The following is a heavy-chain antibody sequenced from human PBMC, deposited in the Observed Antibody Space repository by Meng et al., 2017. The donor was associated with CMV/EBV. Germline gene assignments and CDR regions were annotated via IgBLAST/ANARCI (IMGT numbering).Heavy chain of an antibody. CDR1: ISSSSYY. V-gene: IGHV4-39*07. CDR3: ARDGCSSTSCYRVDWFDP. Sequence: ISSSSYYWGWLRQPPGKGLEWIGSIYYSGSTYYNPSLKSRVTISVDTSKNQFSLKLSSVTAADTAVYYCARDGCSSTSCYRVDWFDPWGQGTLVTVSS. J-gene: IGHJ5*02. CDR2: IYYSGST. D-gene: IGHD2-2*02.